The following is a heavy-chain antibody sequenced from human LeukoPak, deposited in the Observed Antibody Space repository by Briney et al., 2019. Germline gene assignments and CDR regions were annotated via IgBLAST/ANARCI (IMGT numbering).Heavy chain of an antibody. Sequence: SETLCLTCAVYGVSFRGYYRSWVRQPPGKALERVGGINHSGSTNYNPSLKGRVTISVDPSKSQFSLKQSSVTASDTAVYYWARGRSDYVWGTYRPTRAPFDIWGQGTMVTVSS. CDR1: GVSFRGYY. J-gene: IGHJ3*02. CDR3: ARGRSDYVWGTYRPTRAPFDI. CDR2: INHSGST. D-gene: IGHD3-16*02. V-gene: IGHV4-34*01.